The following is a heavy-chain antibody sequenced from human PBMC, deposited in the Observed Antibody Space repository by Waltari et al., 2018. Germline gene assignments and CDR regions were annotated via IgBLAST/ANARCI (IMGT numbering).Heavy chain of an antibody. CDR2: VGSGGDT. Sequence: EVQLVESGGGLVQPGGSLRLCCAHSGFSLSNHDMHWGRQATGKGLEWVSGVGSGGDTYYLDSVKGRFSISRENAKNSLYLQMDSLRAGDTAVYYCARVGDKSLNYGLDVWGQGTTVTVSS. D-gene: IGHD2-21*01. J-gene: IGHJ6*02. CDR1: GFSLSNHD. V-gene: IGHV3-13*01. CDR3: ARVGDKSLNYGLDV.